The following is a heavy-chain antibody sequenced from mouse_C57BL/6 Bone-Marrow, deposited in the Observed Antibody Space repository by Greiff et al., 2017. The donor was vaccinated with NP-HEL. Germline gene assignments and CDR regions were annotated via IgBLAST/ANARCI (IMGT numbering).Heavy chain of an antibody. J-gene: IGHJ2*01. Sequence: EVQLQESGPGLVKPSQSLSLTCSVTGYSITSGYYWNWIRQFPGNKLEWMGYISYDGSNNYNPSLKNRISITRDTSKNQFFLKLNSVTTEDTATYYCARDSGDFGYWGQGTTLTVSS. CDR1: GYSITSGYY. CDR2: ISYDGSN. CDR3: ARDSGDFGY. V-gene: IGHV3-6*01. D-gene: IGHD4-1*01.